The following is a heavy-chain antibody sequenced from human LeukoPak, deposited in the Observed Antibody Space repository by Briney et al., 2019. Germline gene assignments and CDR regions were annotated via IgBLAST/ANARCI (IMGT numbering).Heavy chain of an antibody. CDR1: GGSISSGDYS. J-gene: IGHJ4*02. CDR3: ASGIYDFWSGYDY. Sequence: SETLSLTCTVSGGSISSGDYSWSWIRQPPGKGLEWIGYIYYSGSTYYNPSLKSRVTISVDTSKNQFSLKLSSVTAADTAVYYCASGIYDFWSGYDYWGQGTLVTVSS. D-gene: IGHD3-3*01. V-gene: IGHV4-30-4*01. CDR2: IYYSGST.